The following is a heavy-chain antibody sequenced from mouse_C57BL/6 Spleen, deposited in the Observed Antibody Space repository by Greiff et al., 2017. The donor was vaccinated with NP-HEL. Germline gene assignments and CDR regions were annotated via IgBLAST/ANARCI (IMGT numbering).Heavy chain of an antibody. Sequence: SGAELVRPGASVKMSCKASGYTFTSYNMHWVKQTPRQGLEWIGAIYPGNGDTSYNQKFKGKATLTVDKSSSTAYMQLSSLTSEDSAVYFCARGGPITTVVAHYYAMDYWGQGTSVTVSS. CDR1: GYTFTSYN. CDR2: IYPGNGDT. D-gene: IGHD1-1*01. V-gene: IGHV1-12*01. J-gene: IGHJ4*01. CDR3: ARGGPITTVVAHYYAMDY.